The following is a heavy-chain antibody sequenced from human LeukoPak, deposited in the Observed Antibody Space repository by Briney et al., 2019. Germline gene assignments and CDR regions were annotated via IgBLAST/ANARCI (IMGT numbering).Heavy chain of an antibody. CDR2: IKQDGSEK. V-gene: IGHV3-7*03. CDR1: GFTFSSYW. Sequence: GGSLRLSCAASGFTFSSYWMSWVRQAPGRGLEWVANIKQDGSEKYYVDSVKGRFTISRDNAKNSLYLQMNSLRAEDTAVYYWAREPPFGPAAISFDYWGQGTLVTVSS. CDR3: AREPPFGPAAISFDY. D-gene: IGHD2-2*02. J-gene: IGHJ4*02.